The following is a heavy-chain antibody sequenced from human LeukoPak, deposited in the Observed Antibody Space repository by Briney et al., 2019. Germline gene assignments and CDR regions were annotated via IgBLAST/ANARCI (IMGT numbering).Heavy chain of an antibody. Sequence: GGSLRLSCAASGFTFDDYAMHWVRQAPGKGLEWVSGISWNSGSIGYADSVKGRFTISRDNAKNSLYLQMNSLRAEDTALYYCAKDKHDSRVFDYWGQGTLVTVSS. CDR3: AKDKHDSRVFDY. V-gene: IGHV3-9*01. D-gene: IGHD3-22*01. CDR1: GFTFDDYA. J-gene: IGHJ4*02. CDR2: ISWNSGSI.